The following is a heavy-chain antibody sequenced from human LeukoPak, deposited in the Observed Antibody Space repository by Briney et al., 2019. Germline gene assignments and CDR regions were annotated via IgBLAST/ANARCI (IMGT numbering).Heavy chain of an antibody. J-gene: IGHJ4*02. CDR1: GGSISSYY. CDR2: IYYSGST. CDR3: ARLNYYGSGAY. Sequence: PSETLSLTCTVSGGSISSYYWSWIRQPPGKELEWIGYIYYSGSTNYNPSLKSRVTISVDTSKNQFSLKLSSVTAADTAVYYCARLNYYGSGAYWGQGTLVTVSS. V-gene: IGHV4-59*01. D-gene: IGHD3-10*01.